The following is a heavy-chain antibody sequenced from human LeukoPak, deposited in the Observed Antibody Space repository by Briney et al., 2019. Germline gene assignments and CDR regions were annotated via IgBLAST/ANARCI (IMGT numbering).Heavy chain of an antibody. CDR1: GGSFSGYY. Sequence: PSETLSLTCAVYGGSFSGYYWSWLRQPPGKGLEWIGEINHSGSTNYNPSLKSRVTISVDTSKNQFSLKLSSVTAADTAVYYCARSSLYSSSWYWNNWFDPWGQGTLVTVSS. V-gene: IGHV4-34*01. D-gene: IGHD6-13*01. CDR3: ARSSLYSSSWYWNNWFDP. J-gene: IGHJ5*02. CDR2: INHSGST.